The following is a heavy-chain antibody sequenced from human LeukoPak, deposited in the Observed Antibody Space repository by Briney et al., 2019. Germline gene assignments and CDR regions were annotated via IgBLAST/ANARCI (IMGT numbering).Heavy chain of an antibody. CDR3: AKDQEVLLWFGSQGGMDV. Sequence: GGSLRLSCAASGFTFSSYGMHRVRQAPGKGLERVAVISYDGSNKYYADSVKGRFTISRDNSKNTLYLQMNSLRAEDTAVYYCAKDQEVLLWFGSQGGMDVWGKGTTVTVSS. V-gene: IGHV3-30*18. CDR1: GFTFSSYG. D-gene: IGHD3-10*01. J-gene: IGHJ6*04. CDR2: ISYDGSNK.